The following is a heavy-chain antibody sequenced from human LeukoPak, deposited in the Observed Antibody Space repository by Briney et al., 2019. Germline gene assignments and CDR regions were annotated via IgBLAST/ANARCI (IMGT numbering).Heavy chain of an antibody. CDR3: AREGLLWFGELFDYYYMDV. CDR1: GYTFTSYY. J-gene: IGHJ6*03. D-gene: IGHD3-10*01. Sequence: ASVKVSCKASGYTFTSYYMHWVRQAPGQGLEWMGIINPSGGSTSYAQKFQGRVTMTRDTSTSTVYMELSSLRSEDTAVYYCAREGLLWFGELFDYYYMDVWGKGTTVTVSS. V-gene: IGHV1-46*01. CDR2: INPSGGST.